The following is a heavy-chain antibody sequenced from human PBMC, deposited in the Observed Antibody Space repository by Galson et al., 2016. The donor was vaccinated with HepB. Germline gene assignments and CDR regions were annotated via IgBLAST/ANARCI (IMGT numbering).Heavy chain of an antibody. CDR2: IIPFFGTA. CDR1: GGTFSRYF. CDR3: TRGSVSGQWLVKHFDY. J-gene: IGHJ4*02. V-gene: IGHV1-69*13. D-gene: IGHD6-19*01. Sequence: SVKVSCKASGGTFSRYFFSWVRQAPGQGLEWMGGIIPFFGTAHYAQKFQGRVTITADESTSTAYMELSSLRSEDTAVYYCTRGSVSGQWLVKHFDYRGQGTLVTVSS.